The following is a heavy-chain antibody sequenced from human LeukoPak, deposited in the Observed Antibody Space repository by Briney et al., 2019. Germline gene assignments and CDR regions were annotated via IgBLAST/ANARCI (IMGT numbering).Heavy chain of an antibody. CDR3: ARENSGWLYFDN. CDR2: VSYSGST. D-gene: IGHD6-19*01. J-gene: IGHJ4*02. V-gene: IGHV4-59*12. Sequence: PSETLSLTCTVSGGSMRNYYWSWIRQPPGKGLEWIGYVSYSGSTNYNPSLKSRVSISIDTSKNQFSLELTSVNAADTGVYYCARENSGWLYFDNWGRGILVTVSS. CDR1: GGSMRNYY.